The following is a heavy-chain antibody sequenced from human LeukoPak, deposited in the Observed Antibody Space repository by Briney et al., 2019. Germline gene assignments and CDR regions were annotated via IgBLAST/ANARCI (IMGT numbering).Heavy chain of an antibody. CDR3: AREMYASGWLNAFDI. V-gene: IGHV3-20*04. J-gene: IGHJ3*02. CDR2: INWNGGST. D-gene: IGHD6-19*01. Sequence: PGGSLRLSCAASGFTFSSYEMNWVRQAPGKGLEWVSGINWNGGSTGYADSVKGRLTISRDNAKNSLYLQMNSLRAEDTALYYCAREMYASGWLNAFDIWGQGTMVTVSS. CDR1: GFTFSSYE.